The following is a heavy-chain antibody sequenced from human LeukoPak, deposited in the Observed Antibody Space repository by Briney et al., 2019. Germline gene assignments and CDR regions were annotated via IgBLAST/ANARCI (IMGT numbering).Heavy chain of an antibody. V-gene: IGHV4-34*01. CDR2: INHSGST. CDR3: ARDQGRWLVRTFDY. J-gene: IGHJ4*02. Sequence: SETLSLTCAVYGGSFSGYYWSWIRQPPGKGLEWIGEINHSGSTNYNPSLKSRVTISVDTSKNQFSLKLSSVTAADTAVYYCARDQGRWLVRTFDYWGQGTLVTVSS. CDR1: GGSFSGYY. D-gene: IGHD6-19*01.